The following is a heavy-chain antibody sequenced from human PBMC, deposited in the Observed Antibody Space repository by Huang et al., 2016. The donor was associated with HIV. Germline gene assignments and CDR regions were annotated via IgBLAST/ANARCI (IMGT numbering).Heavy chain of an antibody. Sequence: QVQLVQSGAEVQKPGASVKVSCKPSGYTFADYFINAVRQAPGQGLEWMAWLNPKNGATNYAQKFLGRVTVTGDTSINTAYMEFSGLTPDDTANYYCTRDGVAPDEEFDYWGQGTLIIVSS. D-gene: IGHD5-12*01. CDR3: TRDGVAPDEEFDY. J-gene: IGHJ4*02. CDR1: GYTFADYF. CDR2: LNPKNGAT. V-gene: IGHV1-2*02.